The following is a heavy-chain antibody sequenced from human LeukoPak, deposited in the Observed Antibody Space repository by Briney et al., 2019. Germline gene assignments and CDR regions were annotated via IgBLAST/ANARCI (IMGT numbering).Heavy chain of an antibody. D-gene: IGHD3-10*01. J-gene: IGHJ4*02. V-gene: IGHV3-23*01. Sequence: PGGSLRLSCAASGFTFSSYAMSWVRQAPGKGLEWVSAISGSGGSTYYADSVKGRFTISRDNSKNTLYLQMSSLRAEDTAVYYCAKNGGGSGSYLGYWGQGTLVTVSS. CDR2: ISGSGGST. CDR1: GFTFSSYA. CDR3: AKNGGGSGSYLGY.